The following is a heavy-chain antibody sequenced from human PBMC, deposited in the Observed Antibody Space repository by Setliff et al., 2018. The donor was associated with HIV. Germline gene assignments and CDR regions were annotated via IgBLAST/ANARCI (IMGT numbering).Heavy chain of an antibody. V-gene: IGHV4-59*01. CDR2: IDYRGST. D-gene: IGHD2-15*01. J-gene: IGHJ6*03. CDR1: GGPLSSYY. Sequence: SETLSLTCTVSGGPLSSYYWNWIRQPPGKGLEWIGDIDYRGSTNYNPSLQSRVIISADASKNQFSLKLSSVTAADTAVYYCARVLTVGDCSAGSCYSRAYYYSHMDVWGKGTAVTVSS. CDR3: ARVLTVGDCSAGSCYSRAYYYSHMDV.